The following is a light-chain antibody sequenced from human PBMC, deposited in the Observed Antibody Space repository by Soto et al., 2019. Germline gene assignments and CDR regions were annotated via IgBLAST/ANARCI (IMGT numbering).Light chain of an antibody. CDR3: QSVDSSDQGF. CDR1: GGSLASNY. V-gene: IGLV6-57*02. CDR2: EDN. Sequence: NFMLTQPHSVSGSPGKTVTISCTGSGGSLASNYVQWYQQRPGRAPTTVIYEDNDRPSGVPNRFSGSVDISSNSAFLTISGLTTEDEADYYCQSVDSSDQGFFGGGTKLPS. J-gene: IGLJ2*01.